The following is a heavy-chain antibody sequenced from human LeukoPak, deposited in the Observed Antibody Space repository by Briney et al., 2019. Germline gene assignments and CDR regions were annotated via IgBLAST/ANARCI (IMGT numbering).Heavy chain of an antibody. D-gene: IGHD3-3*01. J-gene: IGHJ4*02. CDR3: ARGVREWLFYY. Sequence: SKTLSLTCADYGGSFSGYYWSWIRQPPGKGLEWIGEINNSGSTNYNTSLKSRVTISVDTSKSQFSLKLSAVTAADTAVHYCARGVREWLFYYWGQGTLVTVSS. V-gene: IGHV4-34*01. CDR2: INNSGST. CDR1: GGSFSGYY.